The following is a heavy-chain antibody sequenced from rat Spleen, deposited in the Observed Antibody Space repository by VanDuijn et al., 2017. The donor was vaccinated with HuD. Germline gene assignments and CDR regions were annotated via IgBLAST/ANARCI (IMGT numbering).Heavy chain of an antibody. V-gene: IGHV5-31*01. CDR3: ARRPGDFDY. Sequence: EVQLVESGGGLVQPGRSLKLSCVASGFTFNNYWMTWIRQAPGKGLEWVASITNTGGSTYYRDSVKGRFTISRDNAKSTLYLQMDSLRSEDTATYYCARRPGDFDYWGQGVMVTVSS. CDR2: ITNTGGST. CDR1: GFTFNNYW. D-gene: IGHD1-4*01. J-gene: IGHJ2*01.